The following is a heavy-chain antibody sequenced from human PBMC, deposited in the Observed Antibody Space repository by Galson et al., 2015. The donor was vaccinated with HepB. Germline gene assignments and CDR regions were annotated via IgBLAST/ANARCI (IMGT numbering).Heavy chain of an antibody. CDR3: ARGIVATPYYYYGIDV. CDR1: GDSVSSNSAT. V-gene: IGHV6-1*01. CDR2: TYYRSKWYY. D-gene: IGHD5-12*01. J-gene: IGHJ6*02. Sequence: CAISGDSVSSNSATWNWIRQSPSRGLEWLGRTYYRSKWYYDYAVSVKSRITINPDTSKNQFSLQLNSVTPEDTAVYYCARGIVATPYYYYGIDVWGQGTTVTVSS.